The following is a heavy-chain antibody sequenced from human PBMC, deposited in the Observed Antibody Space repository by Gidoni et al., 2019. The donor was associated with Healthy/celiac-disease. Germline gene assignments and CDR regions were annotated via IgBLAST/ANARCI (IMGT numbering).Heavy chain of an antibody. Sequence: EVQLVESGGGLVKPGGSLRLSCAASGFTIRSYSMNWVRQAPGKGLEWVSSISSSSSYIYYADSVKGRFTISRDNAKNSLYLQMNSLRAEDTAVYYCARDSDCSGGSCYSDYYYGMDVWGQGTTVTVSS. V-gene: IGHV3-21*01. CDR1: GFTIRSYS. CDR2: ISSSSSYI. CDR3: ARDSDCSGGSCYSDYYYGMDV. D-gene: IGHD2-15*01. J-gene: IGHJ6*02.